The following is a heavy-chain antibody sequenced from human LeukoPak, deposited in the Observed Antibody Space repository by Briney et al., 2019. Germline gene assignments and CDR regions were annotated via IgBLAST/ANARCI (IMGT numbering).Heavy chain of an antibody. J-gene: IGHJ4*02. CDR1: GYSISSGYY. CDR2: FYHSGST. Sequence: PSETLSLTCTVSGYSISSGYYWGWIRQPPGKGLEWIGSFYHSGSTYYNPSLKSRVTIPLDTSKNQFSLNLSSVTAADTAVYYCARGVRPREHYYDSSGSYGGGRFDYWGQGTLVTVSS. D-gene: IGHD3-22*01. V-gene: IGHV4-38-2*02. CDR3: ARGVRPREHYYDSSGSYGGGRFDY.